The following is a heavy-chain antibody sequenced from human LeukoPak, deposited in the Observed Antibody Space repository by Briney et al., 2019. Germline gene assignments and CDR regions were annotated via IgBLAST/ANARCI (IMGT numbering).Heavy chain of an antibody. CDR1: GGSISSYY. D-gene: IGHD1-26*01. CDR2: IYYSGST. CDR3: ARAKKWAGLNNWFDP. V-gene: IGHV4-59*12. J-gene: IGHJ5*02. Sequence: SETLSLTCTVSGGSISSYYWSWIRQPPGKGLEWIGYIYYSGSTNYNPSLKSRVTISVDTSKNQFSLKLSSVTAADTAVYYCARAKKWAGLNNWFDPWGQGTLVTVSS.